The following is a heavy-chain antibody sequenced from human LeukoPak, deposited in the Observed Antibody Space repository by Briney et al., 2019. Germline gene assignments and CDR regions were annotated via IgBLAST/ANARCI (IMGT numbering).Heavy chain of an antibody. CDR3: ARDKFRKDWFDP. V-gene: IGHV4-59*01. J-gene: IGHJ5*02. CDR1: GGSISSYY. CDR2: IYYSGST. Sequence: SETLSLTCTVSGGSISSYYWSWIRQPPGKGLEWIGYIYYSGSTNYNPSLKSRVTISVDTSKNQFSLKLSSVTAADTAVYYCARDKFRKDWFDPWGQGTLVTVSS.